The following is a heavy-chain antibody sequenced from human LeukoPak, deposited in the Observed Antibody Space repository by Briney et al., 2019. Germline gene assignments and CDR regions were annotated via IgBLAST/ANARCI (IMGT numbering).Heavy chain of an antibody. Sequence: ASVKVSCKASGYTFTSYDINWVRQAPGQGLEWMGIINPSGGSTSYAQKFQGRVTMTRDMSTSTVYMELSSLRSEDTAVYYCARDGDSGSYLPWGQGTLVTVSS. J-gene: IGHJ5*02. CDR3: ARDGDSGSYLP. D-gene: IGHD1-26*01. V-gene: IGHV1-46*01. CDR1: GYTFTSYD. CDR2: INPSGGST.